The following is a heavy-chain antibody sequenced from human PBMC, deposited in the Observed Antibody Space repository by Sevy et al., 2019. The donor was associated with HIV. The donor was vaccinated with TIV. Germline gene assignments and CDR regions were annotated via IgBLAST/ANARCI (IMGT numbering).Heavy chain of an antibody. J-gene: IGHJ5*02. Sequence: SETLSLTCTVSGGSISSSNYYWGWIRQSPGKGLEWIGSIFYTGTTHYNSSLKSRVTISVDTSKNQFSLKLSCVTAADTADYYCARDHLLSLAYCWFDPWGQGTLVTVSS. V-gene: IGHV4-39*01. CDR3: ARDHLLSLAYCWFDP. CDR2: IFYTGTT. CDR1: GGSISSSNYY. D-gene: IGHD2-2*01.